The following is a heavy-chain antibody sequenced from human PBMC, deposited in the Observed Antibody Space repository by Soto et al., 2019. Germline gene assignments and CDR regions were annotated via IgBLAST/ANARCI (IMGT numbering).Heavy chain of an antibody. CDR3: ARLPSPNYFDSSGFDY. CDR1: KFTFNKHA. D-gene: IGHD3-22*01. J-gene: IGHJ4*02. CDR2: ISSSGDRT. Sequence: VQLLESGGGLVPPAGSLRLSCAASKFTFNKHAMNWDRQAPGKGLEWVSAISSSGDRTYYADSVKGRFTISRDNSNNTLYLQMNSIRAEDTAVYYCARLPSPNYFDSSGFDYWGQGTLVSVSS. V-gene: IGHV3-23*01.